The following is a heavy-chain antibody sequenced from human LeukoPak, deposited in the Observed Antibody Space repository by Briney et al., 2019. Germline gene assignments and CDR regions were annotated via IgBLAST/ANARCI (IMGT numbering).Heavy chain of an antibody. D-gene: IGHD6-19*01. V-gene: IGHV6-1*01. CDR2: TYYRSKWSN. CDR1: GDSVSSKSAA. J-gene: IGHJ3*02. CDR3: ARSKDIAVAGTVAFDI. Sequence: SQTLSLTCAISGDSVSSKSAAWNWIRQSPSRGLEWLGRTYYRSKWSNGYAVSVKSRISLNPDTSKNQFSLQLNSVTPEDTAVYYCARSKDIAVAGTVAFDIWGQGTMVTAPS.